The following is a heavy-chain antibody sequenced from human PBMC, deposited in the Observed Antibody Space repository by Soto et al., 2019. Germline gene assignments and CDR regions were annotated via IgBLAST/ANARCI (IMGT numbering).Heavy chain of an antibody. Sequence: QVQLVQSGAEVKKPGSSVKVSCKASGGTFSSYAISWVRQAPGQGLEWMGGIIPIFGTANYAQKFQGRVTITADESTSTAYMELSSLRSEDTAVYYCARDGPGYSSNWYLGPGGYWGQGTLVTVSS. CDR1: GGTFSSYA. CDR3: ARDGPGYSSNWYLGPGGY. V-gene: IGHV1-69*01. J-gene: IGHJ4*02. CDR2: IIPIFGTA. D-gene: IGHD6-13*01.